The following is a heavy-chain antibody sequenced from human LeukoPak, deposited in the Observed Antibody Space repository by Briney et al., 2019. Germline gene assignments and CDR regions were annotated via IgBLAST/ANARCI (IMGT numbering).Heavy chain of an antibody. D-gene: IGHD1-7*01. V-gene: IGHV3-30*18. CDR1: GFTFSSYG. Sequence: GGSLRLSCAASGFTFSSYGMHWVRQAPGKGLEWVAVISYDGSNKYYADSVKGRFTISRDNSKNTLYLQMNSLRAEDTAVYYCAKSRRSLITGTIAPPDFDYWGQGTLVTVSS. CDR2: ISYDGSNK. J-gene: IGHJ4*02. CDR3: AKSRRSLITGTIAPPDFDY.